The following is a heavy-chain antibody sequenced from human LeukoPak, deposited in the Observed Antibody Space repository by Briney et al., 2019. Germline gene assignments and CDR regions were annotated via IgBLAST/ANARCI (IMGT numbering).Heavy chain of an antibody. J-gene: IGHJ4*02. D-gene: IGHD2-2*02. CDR3: ARVMGDIVVVPAAIGY. Sequence: GASVKVSCKASGYTFTSYGISWVRQAPGQGLEWMGWISAYNGNTNYAQKLQGRVTMTTDTSTSTAYMALRSLRSDDTAVYYCARVMGDIVVVPAAIGYWGQGNLVTVSS. CDR1: GYTFTSYG. V-gene: IGHV1-18*04. CDR2: ISAYNGNT.